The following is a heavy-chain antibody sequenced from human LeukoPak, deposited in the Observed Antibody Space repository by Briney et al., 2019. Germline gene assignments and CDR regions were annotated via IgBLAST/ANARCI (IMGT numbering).Heavy chain of an antibody. CDR1: GGSFSGYY. J-gene: IGHJ4*02. Sequence: SETLSLTCAVYGGSFSGYYWSWIRQPPGKGLEWIGEINHSGGSSYNPSLKSRVTISVDTSKNEFSLKLSSVTAADTALYYCARRTVTNGWFRIDYWGQGSLVIVSS. CDR2: INHSGGS. CDR3: ARRTVTNGWFRIDY. D-gene: IGHD6-19*01. V-gene: IGHV4-34*01.